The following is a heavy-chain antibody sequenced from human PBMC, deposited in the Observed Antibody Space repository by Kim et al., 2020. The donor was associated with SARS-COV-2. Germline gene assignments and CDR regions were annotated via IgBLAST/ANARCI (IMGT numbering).Heavy chain of an antibody. D-gene: IGHD1-26*01. CDR3: ARVGSGSSPFDS. Sequence: ASVKVSCKASGYTFTGYYMHWVRQAPGQGLEWMGWINPNTGGTKYAQKFQGRVSMTRDTSIRTAYMELSSLRSDDTAVYFCARVGSGSSPFDSWGQGTRVTVSS. V-gene: IGHV1-2*02. J-gene: IGHJ4*02. CDR1: GYTFTGYY. CDR2: INPNTGGT.